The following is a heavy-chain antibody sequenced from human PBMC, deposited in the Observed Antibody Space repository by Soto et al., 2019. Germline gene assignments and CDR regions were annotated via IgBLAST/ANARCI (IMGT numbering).Heavy chain of an antibody. CDR3: AREFVSGTIFGVVIIGRGYYFDY. D-gene: IGHD3-3*01. CDR1: GGSFSGYY. J-gene: IGHJ4*02. Sequence: PSETLSLTCAVYGGSFSGYYWSWIRQPPGKGLEWIGEINHSGSTNYNPSLKSRVTISVDTSKNQFSLKLSSVTAADTAVYYCAREFVSGTIFGVVIIGRGYYFDYWGQGTLVTVSS. V-gene: IGHV4-34*01. CDR2: INHSGST.